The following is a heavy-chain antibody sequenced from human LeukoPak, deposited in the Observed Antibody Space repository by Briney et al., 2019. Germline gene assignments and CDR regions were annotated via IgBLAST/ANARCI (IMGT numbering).Heavy chain of an antibody. CDR2: IIPILGIA. J-gene: IGHJ4*02. CDR3: ARDGGDYDFWSGSDY. Sequence: SVKVSCKASGGTFSSYAISWVRQAPGQGLEWMGRIIPILGIANYAQKFQGRVTITADESTSTAYMELRSLRSDDTAVYYCARDGGDYDFWSGSDYWGQGTLVTVSS. D-gene: IGHD3-3*01. V-gene: IGHV1-69*04. CDR1: GGTFSSYA.